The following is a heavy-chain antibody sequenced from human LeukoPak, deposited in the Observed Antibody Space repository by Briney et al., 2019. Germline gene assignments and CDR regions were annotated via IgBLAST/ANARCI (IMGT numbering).Heavy chain of an antibody. CDR3: ARGYNYEY. V-gene: IGHV5-51*01. CDR2: IYPGDSDS. J-gene: IGHJ4*02. Sequence: GESLKISFKGSEYSFTTYWTGWVLQMPGKGLEWMGIIYPGDSDSKYSPSFQGQVTISADKSISTAYLQWSSLKASDTAMYYCARGYNYEYWGQGTRVTVSS. D-gene: IGHD5-24*01. CDR1: EYSFTTYW.